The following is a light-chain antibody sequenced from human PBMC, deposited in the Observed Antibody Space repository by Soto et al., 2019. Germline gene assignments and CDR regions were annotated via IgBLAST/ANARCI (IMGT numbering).Light chain of an antibody. J-gene: IGKJ4*01. CDR2: DES. Sequence: EIVLTQAPCALSLSPGGRSTRSFMATQSVSSYLAWYQQKPGQAPRLLIYDESNRATGIPARFSGSGSGTDCTLTISSLEPKDFAVYYCQQRSKWPLTVGGGTKVDIK. CDR1: QSVSSY. CDR3: QQRSKWPLT. V-gene: IGKV3-11*01.